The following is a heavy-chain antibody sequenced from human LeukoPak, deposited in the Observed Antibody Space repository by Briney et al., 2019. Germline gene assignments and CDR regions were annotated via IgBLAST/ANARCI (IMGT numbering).Heavy chain of an antibody. CDR3: ARSASYYFDY. V-gene: IGHV4-34*01. CDR2: INHSGST. CDR1: GGSFSGYY. J-gene: IGHJ4*02. Sequence: SETLSLTCAVYGGSFSGYYWSWIRQPPGKGLEWIGEINHSGSTNYNPSLKSRVTISVDTSKNQFSLKLGSVTAADTAVYYCARSASYYFDYWGQGTLVTVSS.